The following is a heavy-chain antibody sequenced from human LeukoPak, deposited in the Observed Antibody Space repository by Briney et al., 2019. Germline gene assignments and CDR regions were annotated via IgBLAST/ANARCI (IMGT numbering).Heavy chain of an antibody. D-gene: IGHD3-22*01. CDR2: IKQDGSEK. V-gene: IGHV3-7*03. CDR3: ARETANYYDSSGYEFDY. Sequence: GGSLRLSCAASGCTFSSYWMSWVRQAPGKGLEWVANIKQDGSEKYYVDSVKGRFTLSRDNAKNSLYLQMNSLRAEDTAVYYCARETANYYDSSGYEFDYWGQGTLVTVSS. CDR1: GCTFSSYW. J-gene: IGHJ4*02.